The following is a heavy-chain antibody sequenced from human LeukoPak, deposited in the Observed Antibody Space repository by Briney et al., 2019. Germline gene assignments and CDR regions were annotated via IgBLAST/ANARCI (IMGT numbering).Heavy chain of an antibody. CDR1: GGTFSSYA. D-gene: IGHD4/OR15-4a*01. Sequence: SVKVSCKASGGTFSSYAISWVRQAPGQGLEWMGGIIPIFGTANYAQKFQGRVTITADESTSTAYMELSRLRSDDTAVYYCARGSMVAYYFDYWGQGTLVTVSS. V-gene: IGHV1-69*13. J-gene: IGHJ4*02. CDR2: IIPIFGTA. CDR3: ARGSMVAYYFDY.